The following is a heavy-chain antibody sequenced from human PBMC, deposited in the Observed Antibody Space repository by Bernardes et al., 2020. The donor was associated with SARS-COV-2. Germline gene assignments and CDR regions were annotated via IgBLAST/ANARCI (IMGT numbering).Heavy chain of an antibody. CDR1: GFTFSSYG. J-gene: IGHJ4*02. CDR3: AKEGVSGYDHFDY. D-gene: IGHD5-12*01. V-gene: IGHV3-30*18. CDR2: ISYEGSNK. Sequence: GGSLKLFCAASGFTFSSYGMHWVRQAPGKGLECVAVISYEGSNKYYADSVKGRFTISRDNSKNTLYLQMNSLRAEDTAVYYCAKEGVSGYDHFDYWGQGTLVTVSS.